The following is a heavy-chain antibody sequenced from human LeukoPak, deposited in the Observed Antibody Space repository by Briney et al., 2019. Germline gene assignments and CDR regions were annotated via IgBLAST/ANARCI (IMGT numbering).Heavy chain of an antibody. D-gene: IGHD3-3*02. Sequence: GGFLRLSCAASGFTVSSNYMSWVRQAPGKGLEGVSVIYSGGSTYYADSVKGRFTISRDISKNTLYLQMNSLRAEDTAVYYCARAPPDNSIQEVQGDYWGQGTLVTVSS. CDR3: ARAPPDNSIQEVQGDY. V-gene: IGHV3-53*01. CDR1: GFTVSSNY. J-gene: IGHJ4*02. CDR2: IYSGGST.